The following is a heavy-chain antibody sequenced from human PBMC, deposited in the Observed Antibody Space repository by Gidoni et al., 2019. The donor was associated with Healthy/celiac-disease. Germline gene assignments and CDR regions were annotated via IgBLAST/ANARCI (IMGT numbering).Heavy chain of an antibody. CDR1: GGSILSGGYY. J-gene: IGHJ3*02. Sequence: QVQLQESGPGLVQPSQTLSLPCTVSGGSILSGGYYWSWIRQHPGKGLEWIRYIYYSGSTYYNPSHKRRVTISVDTSKNQFSLKLSSVTAADTAVYYCARDIAAAGNDALDIWGQGTMVTVSS. V-gene: IGHV4-31*03. D-gene: IGHD6-13*01. CDR3: ARDIAAAGNDALDI. CDR2: IYYSGST.